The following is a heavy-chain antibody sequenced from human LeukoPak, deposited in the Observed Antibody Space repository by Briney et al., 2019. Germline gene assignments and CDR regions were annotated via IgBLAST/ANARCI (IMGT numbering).Heavy chain of an antibody. D-gene: IGHD2-21*02. CDR1: GGSFSGYY. V-gene: IGHV4-34*01. Sequence: SETLSLTCAVYGGSFSGYYWSWIRQPPGKGLEWIGEINHSGSTNYNPSLKSRVTISVGTSKNQFSLKLSSVTAADTAVYYCARRLCGGDCYSTFSYWGQGTLVTVSS. CDR2: INHSGST. CDR3: ARRLCGGDCYSTFSY. J-gene: IGHJ4*02.